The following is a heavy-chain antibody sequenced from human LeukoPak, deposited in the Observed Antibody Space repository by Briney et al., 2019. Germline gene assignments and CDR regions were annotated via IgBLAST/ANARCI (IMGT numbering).Heavy chain of an antibody. Sequence: SETLSLTCAVSGGSFSGYYWNWIRQPPGKGLEWIGEIDHSGSTNYNPSLKSRVTILVDTSKNQFSLKLSSVTAADTAVYYCARDGAAAGTHYYYYYMDVWGKGTTVTISS. CDR3: ARDGAAAGTHYYYYYMDV. CDR1: GGSFSGYY. V-gene: IGHV4-34*01. J-gene: IGHJ6*03. CDR2: IDHSGST. D-gene: IGHD6-13*01.